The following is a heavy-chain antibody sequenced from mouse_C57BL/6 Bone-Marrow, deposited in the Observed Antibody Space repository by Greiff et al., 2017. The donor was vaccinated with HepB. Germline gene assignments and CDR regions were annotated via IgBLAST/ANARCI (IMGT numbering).Heavy chain of an antibody. V-gene: IGHV1-15*01. Sequence: QVQLKESGAELVRPGASVTLSCKASGYTFTDYEMHWVKQTPVHGLEWIGAIDPETGGTAYNQKFKGKAILTADKSSSTAYMELRILTSEDSAVYYCTRGRGNWGFAYWGQGTLVTVSA. J-gene: IGHJ3*01. D-gene: IGHD4-1*01. CDR1: GYTFTDYE. CDR3: TRGRGNWGFAY. CDR2: IDPETGGT.